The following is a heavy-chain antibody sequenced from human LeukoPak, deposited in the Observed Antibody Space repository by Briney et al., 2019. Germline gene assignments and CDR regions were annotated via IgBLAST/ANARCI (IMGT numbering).Heavy chain of an antibody. J-gene: IGHJ6*02. CDR1: GGSISSYY. Sequence: SETLSLTCTVSGGSISSYYWSWIRQPPGKGLEWIGYIYYSGSTYYNPSLKSRVTISVDTSKNQFSLKLSSVTAADTAVYYCARDHSSSWYGMDVWGQGTTVTVSS. V-gene: IGHV4-59*12. CDR2: IYYSGST. CDR3: ARDHSSSWYGMDV. D-gene: IGHD6-13*01.